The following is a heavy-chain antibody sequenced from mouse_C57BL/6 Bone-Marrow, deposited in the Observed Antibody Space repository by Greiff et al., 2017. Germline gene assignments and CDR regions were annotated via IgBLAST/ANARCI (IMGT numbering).Heavy chain of an antibody. Sequence: VQLQQPGAELVKPGASVKLSCKASGYTFTSYWMHWVKQRPGQGLEWIGMIHPNSGSTNYNEKFKSKATLTVDKSSSTAYMQLSSLTSEDSAVYYCASPSLPSYAMDYWGQGTSVTVSS. J-gene: IGHJ4*01. V-gene: IGHV1-64*01. D-gene: IGHD1-2*01. CDR2: IHPNSGST. CDR3: ASPSLPSYAMDY. CDR1: GYTFTSYW.